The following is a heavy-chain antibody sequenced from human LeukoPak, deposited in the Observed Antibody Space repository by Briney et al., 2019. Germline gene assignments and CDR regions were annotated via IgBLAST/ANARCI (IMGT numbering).Heavy chain of an antibody. V-gene: IGHV1-2*02. CDR3: ARELWFGESHYYGMDV. CDR1: GYTFTGYY. Sequence: GASVKVSCKASGYTFTGYYMHWVRQAPGQGLEWMEWINPNSGGTNYAQKFQGRVTMTRDTSISTAYMELSRLRSDDTAVYYCARELWFGESHYYGMDVWGQGTTVTVPS. D-gene: IGHD3-10*01. CDR2: INPNSGGT. J-gene: IGHJ6*02.